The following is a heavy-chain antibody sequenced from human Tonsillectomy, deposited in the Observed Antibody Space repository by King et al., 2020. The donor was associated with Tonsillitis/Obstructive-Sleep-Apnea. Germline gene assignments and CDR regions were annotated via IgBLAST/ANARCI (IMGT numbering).Heavy chain of an antibody. CDR3: AKEYGSALYYFDY. J-gene: IGHJ4*02. CDR1: GFTFSSYG. Sequence: QLVQSGGGVVQPGRSLRLSCAASGFTFSSYGMHWVRQAPGKGLEWVTVIWYDGSNKYYADSVKGRFTISRDNSKNTLYLQMNSLRAEDTAVYYCAKEYGSALYYFDYRGQGTLVTVSS. CDR2: IWYDGSNK. V-gene: IGHV3-33*06. D-gene: IGHD3-10*01.